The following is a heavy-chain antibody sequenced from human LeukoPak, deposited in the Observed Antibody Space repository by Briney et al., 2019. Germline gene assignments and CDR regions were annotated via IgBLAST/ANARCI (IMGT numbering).Heavy chain of an antibody. V-gene: IGHV4-4*07. D-gene: IGHD1-26*01. CDR1: SGSIRSYY. CDR2: IYTTGTT. Sequence: PSETLSLTCTVSSGSIRSYYWGWVRQPPGKELEWIGRIYTTGTTQYNPSLKSRVTMSVDTSTNQFSLNLRSMTAADTAVYYCGRQGYTASYYFFDYWSQGTLVAVS. J-gene: IGHJ4*02. CDR3: GRQGYTASYYFFDY.